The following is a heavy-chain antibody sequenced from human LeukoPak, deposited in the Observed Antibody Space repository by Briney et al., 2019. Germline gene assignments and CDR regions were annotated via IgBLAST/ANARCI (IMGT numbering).Heavy chain of an antibody. CDR3: ARHAYYDFVTGLFDP. J-gene: IGHJ5*02. Sequence: GGSLRLSCEDSGFTVSSNYMSWVRQAPGKGLEWVSVIYSVGTTYYADSVKGRFTISRDTSKNTVFLQMNSLRAEDTAVYYCARHAYYDFVTGLFDPWGQGTLVTVSS. V-gene: IGHV3-66*02. D-gene: IGHD3-3*01. CDR2: IYSVGTT. CDR1: GFTVSSNY.